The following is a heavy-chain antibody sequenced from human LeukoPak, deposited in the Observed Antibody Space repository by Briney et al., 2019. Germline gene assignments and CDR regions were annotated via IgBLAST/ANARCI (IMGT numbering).Heavy chain of an antibody. V-gene: IGHV4-31*03. J-gene: IGHJ4*02. CDR2: IYYSGST. CDR1: GGSISSGGYY. CDR3: ARARGMGLRYSSAPVDY. Sequence: RTSETLSLTCTVSGGSISSGGYYWSWIRQHPGKGLEWIGYIYYSGSTYYNPSLKSRVTISVDTSKNQFSLKLSSVTAADTAVYYCARARGMGLRYSSAPVDYWGQGTLVTVSS. D-gene: IGHD3-9*01.